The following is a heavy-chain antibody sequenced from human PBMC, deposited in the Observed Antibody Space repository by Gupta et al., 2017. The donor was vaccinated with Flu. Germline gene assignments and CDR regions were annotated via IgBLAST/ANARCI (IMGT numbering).Heavy chain of an antibody. Sequence: QLVESGGGLVQPGGSLRLSCVVSGFPLTGSHMNWVRQAPGKGLEWISYIGSGGNTDYADAVKGRFAISRDDARDSVFLQMNSLREEDTALYYCARDLNWAFYFWGQGALVTVSS. CDR1: GFPLTGSH. V-gene: IGHV3-48*02. CDR2: IGSGGNT. D-gene: IGHD7-27*01. CDR3: ARDLNWAFYF. J-gene: IGHJ4*02.